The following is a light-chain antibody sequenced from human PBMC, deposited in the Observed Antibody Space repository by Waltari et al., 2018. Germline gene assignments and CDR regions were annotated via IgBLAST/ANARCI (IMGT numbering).Light chain of an antibody. V-gene: IGLV2-23*02. J-gene: IGLJ1*01. CDR1: SSDVGGYNY. Sequence: QSALXQPAXVSGSPGQSITISXTGTSSDVGGYNYVSWYQQHPGKAPKLMIYDVSKRPSGXXXXFXXSXSGNTASLTISGXQAEDEADYYCCSYAGSXTXXFGTGTKVTVL. CDR2: DVS. CDR3: CSYAGSXTXX.